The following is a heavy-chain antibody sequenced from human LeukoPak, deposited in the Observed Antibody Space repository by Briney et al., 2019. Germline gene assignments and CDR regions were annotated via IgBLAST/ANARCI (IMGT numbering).Heavy chain of an antibody. V-gene: IGHV4-34*01. CDR3: ARHARRGYYDSSGYPKRAYAFDI. J-gene: IGHJ3*02. CDR1: GGSFSGYY. CDR2: INHSGST. D-gene: IGHD3-22*01. Sequence: SETLSLTCAVYGGSFSGYYWSWIRQPPGKGLEWIGEINHSGSTNYNPSLKSRVTISVDTSKNQFSLKLSSVTAADTAVYYCARHARRGYYDSSGYPKRAYAFDIWGQGTMVTVSS.